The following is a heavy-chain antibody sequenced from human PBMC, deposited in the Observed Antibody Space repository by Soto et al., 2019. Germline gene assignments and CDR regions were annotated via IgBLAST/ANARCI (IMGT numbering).Heavy chain of an antibody. CDR2: LYTGGST. J-gene: IGHJ6*03. Sequence: AGGSLRLSCAASGFTVSSYYMSWVRQAPGKGLEWVSVLYTGGSTYYADSVNGRFTISRHNSENTLYLQMNSLRVEDTAVYYCARTRLRFLEWFPTQDTANYYYYYMDVWGKGTTVTVSS. CDR3: ARTRLRFLEWFPTQDTANYYYYYMDV. V-gene: IGHV3-53*04. D-gene: IGHD3-3*01. CDR1: GFTVSSYY.